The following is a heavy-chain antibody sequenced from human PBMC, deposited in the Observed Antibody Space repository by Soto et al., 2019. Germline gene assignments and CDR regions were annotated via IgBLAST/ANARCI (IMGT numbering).Heavy chain of an antibody. V-gene: IGHV4-59*01. Sequence: PSETLSLTCTVSGASISSYSWSWIRQPPGKGLEWIGYIYYSGSTNYNPSLKSRLTISVDTSKNQFSLKLSSLTAADTAVYYCARYSNTGGWHEGFDPWGQGTIVPVSA. CDR1: GASISSYS. CDR3: ARYSNTGGWHEGFDP. D-gene: IGHD6-19*01. CDR2: IYYSGST. J-gene: IGHJ5*02.